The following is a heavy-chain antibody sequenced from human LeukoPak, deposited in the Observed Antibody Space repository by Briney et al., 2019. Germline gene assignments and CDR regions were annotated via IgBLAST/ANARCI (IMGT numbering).Heavy chain of an antibody. CDR1: GITFSSYA. D-gene: IGHD5-18*01. CDR2: ISYDGSNK. Sequence: GGSLRLSCAASGITFSSYAMHWVRQAPGKGLEWVAVISYDGSNKYYADSVKGRFTISRDNSKNTLYLQMNSLRAEDTAVYYCARAQYSYGLSTSHKNYYYYGMDVWAKGPRSPSP. J-gene: IGHJ6*02. CDR3: ARAQYSYGLSTSHKNYYYYGMDV. V-gene: IGHV3-30-3*01.